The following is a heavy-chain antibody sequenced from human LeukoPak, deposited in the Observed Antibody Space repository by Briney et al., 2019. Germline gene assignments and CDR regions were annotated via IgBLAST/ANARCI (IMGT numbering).Heavy chain of an antibody. Sequence: PGGSLRLSCAASGFTFSTYWMHWARHAPGKGLVWVSRINSDGSISAYGDSVKGRFTISRDNSKNTLYLQMNSLTTEDTAVYYCVKEFGPANYYWGQGTLVTVSS. CDR3: VKEFGPANYY. CDR2: INSDGSIS. D-gene: IGHD3-10*01. CDR1: GFTFSTYW. V-gene: IGHV3-74*01. J-gene: IGHJ4*02.